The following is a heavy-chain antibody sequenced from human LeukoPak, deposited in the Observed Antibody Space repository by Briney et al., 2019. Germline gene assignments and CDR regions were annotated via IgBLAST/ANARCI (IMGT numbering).Heavy chain of an antibody. D-gene: IGHD3-22*01. J-gene: IGHJ5*02. CDR2: IYYSGST. V-gene: IGHV4-31*03. Sequence: SSETLSLTCTVSGGSVSSGSYYWSWIRQHPGKGLEWIGYIYYSGSTYYNPSLKSRVTISVDTSKNQFSLKLSSVTAADTAVYYCAREVADYDSSGYYSSGDWFDPWGQGTLVTVSS. CDR1: GGSVSSGSYY. CDR3: AREVADYDSSGYYSSGDWFDP.